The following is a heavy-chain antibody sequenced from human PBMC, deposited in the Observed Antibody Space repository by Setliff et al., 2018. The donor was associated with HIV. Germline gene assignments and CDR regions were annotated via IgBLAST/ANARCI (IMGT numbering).Heavy chain of an antibody. V-gene: IGHV5-51*01. Sequence: GESLKISCKASGYRFTSYWIGWVRQMPGKGLEWMGIIYPGDSESRYNPSFEGQVTISADKSISTAYLQWSSLKASDTAIYYCTRQGDFGQWGDYWGQGAQVTVSS. CDR3: TRQGDFGQWGDY. CDR2: IYPGDSES. J-gene: IGHJ4*02. D-gene: IGHD4-17*01. CDR1: GYRFTSYW.